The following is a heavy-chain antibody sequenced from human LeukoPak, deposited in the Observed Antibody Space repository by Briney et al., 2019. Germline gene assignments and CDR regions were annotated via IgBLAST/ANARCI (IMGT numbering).Heavy chain of an antibody. Sequence: PSQALSLTCTVSGGSISSGDYYWSWIRQPPGKGLEWIGEINHSGSTNYNPSLKSRVTISVDTSKNQFSLKLSSATAADTAVYYCAGGPYSSSWFRGPAAYWGQGTLVTVSS. CDR1: GGSISSGDYY. CDR2: INHSGST. J-gene: IGHJ4*02. V-gene: IGHV4-30-4*08. D-gene: IGHD6-13*01. CDR3: AGGPYSSSWFRGPAAY.